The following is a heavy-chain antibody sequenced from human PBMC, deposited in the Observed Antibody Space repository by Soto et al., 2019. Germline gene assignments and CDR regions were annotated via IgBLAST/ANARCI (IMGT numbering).Heavy chain of an antibody. J-gene: IGHJ4*02. D-gene: IGHD6-19*01. V-gene: IGHV3-15*01. CDR3: TTDPPGSSGPVHIDY. CDR1: GFTFSNAW. Sequence: PGGSLRLSCAASGFTFSNAWMSWVRQAPGKGLEWVGRIKSKTDGGTTDYAAPVKGRFTISRDDSKNTLYLQMNSLKTEDTAVYYCTTDPPGSSGPVHIDYWGQGTLVTVSS. CDR2: IKSKTDGGTT.